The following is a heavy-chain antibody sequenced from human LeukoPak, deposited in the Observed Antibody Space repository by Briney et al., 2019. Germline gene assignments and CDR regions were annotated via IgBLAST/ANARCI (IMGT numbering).Heavy chain of an antibody. CDR2: ISYDGSNK. J-gene: IGHJ4*02. CDR1: GFTFSSYA. CDR3: ARVSRYFDWSYYDY. D-gene: IGHD3-9*01. V-gene: IGHV3-30-3*01. Sequence: GGSLRLSCAASGFTFSSYAMSWVRQAPGKGLEWVAVISYDGSNKYYADSVKGRFTISRDNSKNTLYLQMNSLRAEDTAVYYCARVSRYFDWSYYDYWGQGTLVTVSS.